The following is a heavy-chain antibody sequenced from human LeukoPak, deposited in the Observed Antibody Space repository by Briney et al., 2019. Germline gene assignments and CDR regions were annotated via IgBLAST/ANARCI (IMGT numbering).Heavy chain of an antibody. J-gene: IGHJ4*02. Sequence: PGGSLRLSCAASGFTFRSYWMKWVRQAPGEGPEWLANIKEDGSEEYYADSVKGRFTISRDNAKNSLYLQMNSLRAEDTAVYYCAKSERPFDYWGQGTLVTVSS. CDR3: AKSERPFDY. CDR1: GFTFRSYW. CDR2: IKEDGSEE. V-gene: IGHV3-7*01. D-gene: IGHD1-1*01.